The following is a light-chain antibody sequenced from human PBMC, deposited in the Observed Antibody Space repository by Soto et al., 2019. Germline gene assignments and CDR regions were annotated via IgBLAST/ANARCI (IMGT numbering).Light chain of an antibody. CDR1: SSDVGGYNY. J-gene: IGLJ2*01. Sequence: QSALTQPRSVSGSPGQSVTISCTGTSSDVGGYNYVSWYQQHPGKAPNLMIYDVSKRPSGVPDRFSGSKSGNTASLTISGLQAEDEADYYCCSYAGSVLFGGGPKLTVL. V-gene: IGLV2-11*01. CDR2: DVS. CDR3: CSYAGSVL.